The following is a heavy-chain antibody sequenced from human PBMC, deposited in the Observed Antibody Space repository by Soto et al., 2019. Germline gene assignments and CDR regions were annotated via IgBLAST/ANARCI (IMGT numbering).Heavy chain of an antibody. Sequence: PSETLSLTCTVSGGSISSYYWNWIRQPPGKGLEWIGYIYYSGSTNYNPSLKSRVTISVDTSKNQFSLKLSSVTAADTAVYYCAAGSSGYYYPLDAFDIWGQGTMVTVSS. CDR3: AAGSSGYYYPLDAFDI. CDR1: GGSISSYY. J-gene: IGHJ3*02. CDR2: IYYSGST. D-gene: IGHD3-22*01. V-gene: IGHV4-59*01.